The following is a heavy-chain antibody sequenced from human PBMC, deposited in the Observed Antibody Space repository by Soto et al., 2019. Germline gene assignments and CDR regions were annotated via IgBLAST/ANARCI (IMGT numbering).Heavy chain of an antibody. CDR3: AKESTVGSPGDYFDS. CDR1: GFTFSSYD. CDR2: IGVYANT. V-gene: IGHV3-23*01. J-gene: IGHJ4*02. D-gene: IGHD1-26*01. Sequence: GGSLRLSCAASGFTFSSYDIHWVRQAPGKGLEWVSAIGVYANTYYADSVKGRFTISRDDSRNTVHPQLNSLRVDDTAVYYCAKESTVGSPGDYFDSWGQGTLVTVSS.